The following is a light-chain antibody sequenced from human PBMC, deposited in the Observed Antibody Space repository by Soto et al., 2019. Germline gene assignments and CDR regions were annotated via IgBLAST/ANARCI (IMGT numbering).Light chain of an antibody. J-gene: IGLJ1*01. V-gene: IGLV2-14*01. Sequence: QSVLTQRASVSGSAGQSITISCTGTSSDVGNYIFVSWYRQHPGKAPKLMIYDINNRPSGVSNRFSGSKSGNTASLTISGLQAEDEADYYCVSYTTSASYVFGTGTKVTVL. CDR1: SSDVGNYIF. CDR3: VSYTTSASYV. CDR2: DIN.